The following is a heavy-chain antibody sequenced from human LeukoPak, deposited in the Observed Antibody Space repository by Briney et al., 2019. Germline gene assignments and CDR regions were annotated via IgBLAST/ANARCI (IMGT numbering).Heavy chain of an antibody. J-gene: IGHJ4*02. CDR2: IYYSGST. D-gene: IGHD4-4*01. V-gene: IGHV4-59*08. Sequence: SETLSLTCAVYGGSFSGYYWSWIRQPPGKGLVWIGYIYYSGSTNYNPSLKSRVTISVDTSKNQFSLKLSSVTAADTAVYYCARQGGAYSFDYWGQGTLVTVSS. CDR1: GGSFSGYY. CDR3: ARQGGAYSFDY.